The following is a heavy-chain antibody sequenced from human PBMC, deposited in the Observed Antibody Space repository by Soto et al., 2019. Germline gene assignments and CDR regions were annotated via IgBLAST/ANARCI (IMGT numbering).Heavy chain of an antibody. J-gene: IGHJ6*02. CDR3: ARIGTITVFSYGMDV. CDR1: GGSFSGYY. V-gene: IGHV4-34*01. CDR2: INHSGST. D-gene: IGHD3-9*01. Sequence: QVQLQQWGAGLLKPSETLSLTCAVYGGSFSGYYWSWIRQPPGKGLEWIGEINHSGSTNYNPSLKSRVTISVDTSKNQFSLKLSSVTAADTAVYYCARIGTITVFSYGMDVWGQGTTVTVSS.